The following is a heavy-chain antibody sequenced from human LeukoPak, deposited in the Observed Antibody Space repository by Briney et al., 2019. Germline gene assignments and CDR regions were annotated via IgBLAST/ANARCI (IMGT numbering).Heavy chain of an antibody. J-gene: IGHJ4*02. CDR2: ISRSSSYI. Sequence: GGSLRLSCAASGFTFSSYSMNWVRQAPGKGLEWVSSISRSSSYIYYADSVKGRFTISRDNAKNSLYLQMNSLRAEDTAVYYCARAVAGPHYFDYWGQGTLVTVSS. CDR1: GFTFSSYS. V-gene: IGHV3-21*01. CDR3: ARAVAGPHYFDY. D-gene: IGHD6-19*01.